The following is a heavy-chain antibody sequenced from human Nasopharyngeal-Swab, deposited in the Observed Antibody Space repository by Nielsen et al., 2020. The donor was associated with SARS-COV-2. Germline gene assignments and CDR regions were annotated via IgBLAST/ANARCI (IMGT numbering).Heavy chain of an antibody. V-gene: IGHV3-15*01. CDR3: TTISLWYMDV. D-gene: IGHD2-21*01. CDR2: IKSKTDGGTT. CDR1: GFTFSNAW. Sequence: GESLKISCAASGFTFSNAWMSWVRQAPGKGLEWVGRIKSKTDGGTTDYAAPVKGRFTISRDDSKNTLHLQMNSLKTEDTAVYYCTTISLWYMDVWGKGTTVTVSS. J-gene: IGHJ6*03.